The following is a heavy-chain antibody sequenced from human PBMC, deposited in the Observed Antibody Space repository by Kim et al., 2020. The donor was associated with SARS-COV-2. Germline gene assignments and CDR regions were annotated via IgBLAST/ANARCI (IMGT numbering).Heavy chain of an antibody. CDR1: GYTFTSYD. V-gene: IGHV1-8*01. J-gene: IGHJ4*02. Sequence: ASVKVSCKASGYTFTSYDINWVRQASGQGLEWMGWMNPNSGNTGYAQKFQGRVTMTRNTSISTAYMELSSLRSEDTAVYYCARVFSGCGGDCYRLSYRGQGTLVTVSS. CDR3: ARVFSGCGGDCYRLSY. CDR2: MNPNSGNT. D-gene: IGHD2-21*02.